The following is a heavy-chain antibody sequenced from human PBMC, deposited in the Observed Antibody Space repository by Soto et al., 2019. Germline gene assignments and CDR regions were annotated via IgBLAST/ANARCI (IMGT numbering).Heavy chain of an antibody. CDR1: GFTFSSYS. Sequence: EVQLVESGGGLVKPGGSLRLSCAASGFTFSSYSMNWVRQAPGKGLEWVSSISSSSSYIYYADSVKGRFTISRDNAKNSLYLQMNSLRAEDTAVYYCARVQQWTKPFDYWGQGTLVTVSS. CDR2: ISSSSSYI. J-gene: IGHJ4*02. V-gene: IGHV3-21*01. D-gene: IGHD6-19*01. CDR3: ARVQQWTKPFDY.